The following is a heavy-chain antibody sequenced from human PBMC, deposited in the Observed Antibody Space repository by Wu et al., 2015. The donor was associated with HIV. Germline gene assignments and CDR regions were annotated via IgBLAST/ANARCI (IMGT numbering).Heavy chain of an antibody. D-gene: IGHD4-17*01. CDR2: INPNSGDT. CDR1: GYTFNSYG. J-gene: IGHJ3*02. V-gene: IGHV1-2*02. CDR3: ARPTYGPSPPSFDM. Sequence: QVHLEQSGATVKTPGASVKVSCKASGYTFNSYGISWVRQAPGQGLEWVGWINPNSGDTNYAEKFQDRVTVTRDTSISTAYMEVSRLRSDDTAVYYCARPTYGPSPPSFDMVGPRDKWSPSLQ.